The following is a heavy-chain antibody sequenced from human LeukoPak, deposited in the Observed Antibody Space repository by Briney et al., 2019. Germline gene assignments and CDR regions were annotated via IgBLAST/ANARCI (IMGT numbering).Heavy chain of an antibody. CDR2: IYHSGST. V-gene: IGHV4-38-2*02. CDR1: GYSNSSGYY. Sequence: PSETLSLTCTVSGYSNSSGYYWGWIRQPPGKGLEWIGSIYHSGSTYYNPSLKSRVTISIDTSKTQFSLKLSSVTAEDTAVYYCASLISSPHYDSSGYGGFDYWGQGTLVTVSS. D-gene: IGHD3-22*01. J-gene: IGHJ4*02. CDR3: ASLISSPHYDSSGYGGFDY.